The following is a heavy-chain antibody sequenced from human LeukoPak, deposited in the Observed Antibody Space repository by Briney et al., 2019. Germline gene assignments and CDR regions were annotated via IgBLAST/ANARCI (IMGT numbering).Heavy chain of an antibody. D-gene: IGHD2-8*01. CDR2: INHTGGT. V-gene: IGHV4-34*01. Sequence: SETLSLTCAVYGGSFNHYYWSWIRQSPGKGLEWIGEINHTGGTSYNLSLKSRVTISVDTSKNQFSLKLTSVTAADTAVYYCARGLTRGYTYGPPGYWGQGTLVAVSS. J-gene: IGHJ4*02. CDR1: GGSFNHYY. CDR3: ARGLTRGYTYGPPGY.